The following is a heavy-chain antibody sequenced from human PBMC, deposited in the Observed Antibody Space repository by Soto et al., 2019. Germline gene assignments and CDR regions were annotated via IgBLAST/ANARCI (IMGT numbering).Heavy chain of an antibody. D-gene: IGHD4-4*01. CDR3: AKVGRSQLLTIFGERDSNYAY. V-gene: IGHV3-30*18. CDR1: GFTFSSYG. Sequence: GGSLRLSCAASGFTFSSYGMHWVRQAPGKGLEWVAVISYDGSNKYYADSVKGRFTISRDNSKNTLYLQMNSLRAEDTAVYYCAKVGRSQLLTIFGERDSNYAYWGQGTLVTVSS. J-gene: IGHJ4*02. CDR2: ISYDGSNK.